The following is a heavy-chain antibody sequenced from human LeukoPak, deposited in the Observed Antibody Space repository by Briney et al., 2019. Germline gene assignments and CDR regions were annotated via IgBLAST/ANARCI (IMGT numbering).Heavy chain of an antibody. CDR3: ARYYYDSSGEAFGAFDI. CDR2: INPNSGGT. CDR1: GYTFTDYY. J-gene: IGHJ3*02. D-gene: IGHD3-22*01. Sequence: GASVKVSCKASGYTFTDYYMHWVRQAPGQGLEWMGWINPNSGGTNYAQKFQGRVTMTRDTSISTAYMELSRLRSDDTAVYYCARYYYDSSGEAFGAFDIWGQGTMVTVSS. V-gene: IGHV1-2*02.